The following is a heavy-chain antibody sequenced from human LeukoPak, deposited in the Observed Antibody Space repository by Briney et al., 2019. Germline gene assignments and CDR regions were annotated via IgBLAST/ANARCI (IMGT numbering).Heavy chain of an antibody. D-gene: IGHD6-19*01. CDR1: GFTFRSYE. Sequence: GGSLRLSCAASGFTFRSYEMNWVRQAPGKGLEWVSYISSSGSTIYYADSVKGRFTISRDNAKNSLYLQMNSLRAEDTAVYYCARIAVAGTAGHWGQGTLVTVSS. V-gene: IGHV3-48*03. J-gene: IGHJ4*02. CDR2: ISSSGSTI. CDR3: ARIAVAGTAGH.